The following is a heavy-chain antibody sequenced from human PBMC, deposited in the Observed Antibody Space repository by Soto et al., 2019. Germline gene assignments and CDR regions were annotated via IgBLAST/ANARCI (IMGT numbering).Heavy chain of an antibody. J-gene: IGHJ5*02. V-gene: IGHV1-69*06. D-gene: IGHD2-2*02. CDR3: ARARGVVPAAISYWFDP. CDR2: IIPIFGTA. CDR1: GGTFSSFA. Sequence: SVKVSCKASGGTFSSFAISWVRQAPGQGLEWMGGIIPIFGTANYAQKFQGRVTIMADKSTSTAYMELSSLRSEDTAVYYCARARGVVPAAISYWFDPWGQGTMVTVSS.